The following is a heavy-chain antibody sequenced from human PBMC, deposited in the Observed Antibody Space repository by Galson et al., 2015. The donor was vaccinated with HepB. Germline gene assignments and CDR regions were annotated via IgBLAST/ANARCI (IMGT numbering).Heavy chain of an antibody. D-gene: IGHD3-3*01. J-gene: IGHJ4*02. CDR1: TFIFSTYS. CDR3: VFPRGYDFKPLDY. V-gene: IGHV3-48*04. Sequence: SLRLSCAASTFIFSTYSMNWVRQAPGKGLEWVSYISSSSTTVYYAHSVKGRFTISRDNAKNSLYMQMNSLRAEDTAVYYCVFPRGYDFKPLDYWGQGTLVTVSS. CDR2: ISSSSTTV.